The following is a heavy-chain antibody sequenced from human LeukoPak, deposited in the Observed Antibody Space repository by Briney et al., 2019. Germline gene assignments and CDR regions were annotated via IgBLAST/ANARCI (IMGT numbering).Heavy chain of an antibody. Sequence: SETLSLTCTVSGGSISSSSYYWGWIRQPPGKGLEWIGEINHSGSTNYNPSLKSRVTISVDTSKNQFSLKLSSVTAADTAVYYCARGGRSSGWYYFDYWGQGTLVTVSS. V-gene: IGHV4-39*07. D-gene: IGHD6-19*01. CDR3: ARGGRSSGWYYFDY. J-gene: IGHJ4*02. CDR2: INHSGST. CDR1: GGSISSSSYY.